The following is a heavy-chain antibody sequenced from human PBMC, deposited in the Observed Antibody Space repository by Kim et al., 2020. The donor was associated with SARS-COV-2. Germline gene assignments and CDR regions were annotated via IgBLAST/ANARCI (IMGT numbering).Heavy chain of an antibody. J-gene: IGHJ4*02. CDR3: ARPHSDFWGGSLDY. Sequence: GGSLRLSCAASGFTFSSNGMHWVRQAPGKGLEWVAVIWYDGSNKYYADSVKGRFTISRDNSQNTLYLQMNSLRAEDTAVYYCARPHSDFWGGSLDYWGQGTLVTVSS. CDR2: IWYDGSNK. V-gene: IGHV3-33*01. D-gene: IGHD3-3*01. CDR1: GFTFSSNG.